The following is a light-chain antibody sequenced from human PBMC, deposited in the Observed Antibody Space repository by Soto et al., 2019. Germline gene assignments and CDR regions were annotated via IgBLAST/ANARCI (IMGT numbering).Light chain of an antibody. CDR1: QNIPGY. V-gene: IGKV1-39*01. J-gene: IGKJ1*01. Sequence: DTQMTQSPSSLSASVGDRVTITCRASQNIPGYLNWFQQKPGKAPKLLIYAASRLQSGVPSRFSGSESGTDFTLTISSLQPEDFATYYCLQTYRAPRTFGQGTKVEIK. CDR2: AAS. CDR3: LQTYRAPRT.